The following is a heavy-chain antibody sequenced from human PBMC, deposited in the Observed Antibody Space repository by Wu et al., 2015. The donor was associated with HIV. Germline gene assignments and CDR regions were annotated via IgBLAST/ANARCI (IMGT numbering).Heavy chain of an antibody. J-gene: IGHJ6*02. CDR3: AKFQTERGYGMDV. CDR1: GYPHTDFF. V-gene: IGHV1-2*02. D-gene: IGHD1-1*01. CDR2: INFKTSRT. Sequence: QVQLVQSGAEVKKPGASGRVSRKASGYPHTDFFLHWVRQAPGQGLEWIGWINFKTSRTNFEQKFQGRVTMTRDTSISTAYMELYSLRSDDTAVYYCAKFQTERGYGMDVWGQGTALIISS.